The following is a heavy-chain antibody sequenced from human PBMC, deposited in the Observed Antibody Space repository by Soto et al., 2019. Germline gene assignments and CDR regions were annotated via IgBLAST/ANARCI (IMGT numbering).Heavy chain of an antibody. Sequence: SETLSLTCTVSGGSISSSSYYWGWIRQPPGKGLEWIGSIYYSGSTYYNPSLKSRVTISVDTSKNQFSLKLSSVTAADTAVYYCARLESGYDPGVLFDYWGQGTLVTVSS. D-gene: IGHD5-12*01. CDR3: ARLESGYDPGVLFDY. CDR1: GGSISSSSYY. CDR2: IYYSGST. V-gene: IGHV4-39*01. J-gene: IGHJ4*02.